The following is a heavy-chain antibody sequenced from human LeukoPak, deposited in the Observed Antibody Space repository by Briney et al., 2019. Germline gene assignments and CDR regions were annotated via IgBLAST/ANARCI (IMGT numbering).Heavy chain of an antibody. D-gene: IGHD6-19*01. V-gene: IGHV3-30*18. J-gene: IGHJ5*02. CDR3: AKDWGSSGWYNWFDP. CDR2: ISHDGRAE. CDR1: GFTIGNRG. Sequence: GGSLRLSCAVSGFTIGNRGMHWVRQAAGKGLEWVAMISHDGRAEYYRDSVKGRLTISRDNSNNMLYLQMNSLRVEDTAVYYCAKDWGSSGWYNWFDPWGQGTLVTVSS.